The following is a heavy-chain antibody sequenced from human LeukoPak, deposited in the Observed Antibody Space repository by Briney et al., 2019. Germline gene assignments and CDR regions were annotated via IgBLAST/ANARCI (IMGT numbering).Heavy chain of an antibody. CDR1: GGSISSYY. J-gene: IGHJ4*02. D-gene: IGHD3-10*01. CDR2: IYTTGST. V-gene: IGHV4-4*07. CDR3: ARDLYGSGSYANFDY. Sequence: SGTLSLTCTVSGGSISSYYWSWIRQPAGKGLEWIGRIYTTGSTNYNPSLKSRVTMSVDTSKNQFSLKLTSVTAADTAVYYCARDLYGSGSYANFDYWGQGTLVTVSS.